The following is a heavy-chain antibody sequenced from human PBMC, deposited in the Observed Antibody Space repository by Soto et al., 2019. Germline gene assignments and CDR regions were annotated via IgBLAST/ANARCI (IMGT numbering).Heavy chain of an antibody. CDR2: ST. CDR3: TLQQDSSRGTIY. J-gene: IGHJ6*02. V-gene: IGHV2-5*01. Sequence: SGPPLMVPTQTLTLPCTVSEFSLPTRGMTLGWIRQPPGKAPEWLALSTQCSPSLQRRLTLSEDHSKNRVVLTMANMGPVDTAPDDCTLQQDSSRGTIYWGQGITVTVSS. CDR1: EFSLPTRGMT. D-gene: IGHD3-3*01.